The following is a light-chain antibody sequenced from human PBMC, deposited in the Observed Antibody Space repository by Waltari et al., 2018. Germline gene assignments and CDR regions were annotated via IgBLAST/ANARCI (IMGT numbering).Light chain of an antibody. V-gene: IGLV2-14*03. CDR3: SSYTSSGTLV. Sequence: QSALTQPASVSGSPGQSITISCTGTSSDVGDYNFVLWYQQHPGKAPKLIIYDVTNRPSGVSYRFSGSKSGNTASLTISGLQPEDEADYYCSSYTSSGTLVFGGGTKLTVL. CDR2: DVT. CDR1: SSDVGDYNF. J-gene: IGLJ2*01.